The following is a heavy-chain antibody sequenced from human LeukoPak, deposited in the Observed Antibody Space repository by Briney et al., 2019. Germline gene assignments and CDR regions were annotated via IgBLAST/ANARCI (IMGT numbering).Heavy chain of an antibody. CDR1: GGSISTSSYY. D-gene: IGHD3-22*01. J-gene: IGHJ4*02. V-gene: IGHV4-39*07. CDR2: IYYSGST. CDR3: ARGDEYYYDSRFDY. Sequence: SETLSLTCTVSGGSISTSSYYWGWIRQSPGKGLECIGNIYYSGSTYYNPSLKSRVTISVDTSKNQFSLKLSSVTAADTAVYYCARGDEYYYDSRFDYWGQGTLVTVSS.